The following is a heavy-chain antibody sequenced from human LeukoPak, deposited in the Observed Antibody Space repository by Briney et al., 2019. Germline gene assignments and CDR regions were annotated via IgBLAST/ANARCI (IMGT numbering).Heavy chain of an antibody. CDR3: AKPHFDD. CDR2: IRYDGSNK. J-gene: IGHJ4*02. V-gene: IGHV3-30*02. CDR1: GFSFSSYG. Sequence: GGSLRLSCAASGFSFSSYGMHWARQAPGKGLEWVAFIRYDGSNKYYADSVKGRFTISRDNSKNTLYLQMNSLRAGDTAVYYCAKPHFDDWGQGTLVTVCS.